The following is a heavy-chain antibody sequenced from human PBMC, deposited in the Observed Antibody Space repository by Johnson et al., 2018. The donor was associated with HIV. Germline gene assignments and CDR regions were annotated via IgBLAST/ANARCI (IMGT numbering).Heavy chain of an antibody. CDR2: ISRSGANI. V-gene: IGHV3-11*04. Sequence: QVQLVESGGGVVKPGESMRLSCAASGFTFSDYYMTWIRQAPGQGMEGIYSISRSGANIYYADSVKSRCTISRDNSKNTLYLQMGSLRPEDTAVYYCASSWGNAFDIWGQGTMVTVSS. CDR1: GFTFSDYY. J-gene: IGHJ3*02. CDR3: ASSWGNAFDI. D-gene: IGHD7-27*01.